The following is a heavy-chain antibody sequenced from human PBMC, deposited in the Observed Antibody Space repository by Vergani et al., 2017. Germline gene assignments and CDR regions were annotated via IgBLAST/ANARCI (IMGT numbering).Heavy chain of an antibody. D-gene: IGHD3-3*01. CDR2: IYHSGST. J-gene: IGHJ6*03. V-gene: IGHV4-4*02. CDR3: ARELDFWSGQDYYYYMDV. Sequence: QVQLQESGPGLVKPSQTLSLTCTVSGGSISSSNWWSWVRQPPGKGLEWIGEIYHSGSTNYNPSLKSRVTISVDQSKNQFSLKLSSVTAADTAVYYCARELDFWSGQDYYYYMDVWGKGTTVTVSS. CDR1: GGSISSSNW.